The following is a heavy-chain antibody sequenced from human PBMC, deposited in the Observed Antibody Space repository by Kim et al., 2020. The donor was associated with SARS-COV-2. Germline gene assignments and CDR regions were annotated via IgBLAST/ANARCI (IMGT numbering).Heavy chain of an antibody. CDR2: ISSDGSTT. Sequence: GGSLRLSCAASGFTFSHYWINWVRHAPGKGLVWVSRISSDGSTTHYADSVKGRFTLSRDNAENTLFLQMNSLRVEDTAVYFCARGIFRDGFDVGGQGTTIAASS. CDR3: ARGIFRDGFDV. V-gene: IGHV3-74*01. D-gene: IGHD2-15*01. CDR1: GFTFSHYW. J-gene: IGHJ6*02.